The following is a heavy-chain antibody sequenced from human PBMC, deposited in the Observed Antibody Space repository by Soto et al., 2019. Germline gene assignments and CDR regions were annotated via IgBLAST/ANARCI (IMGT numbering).Heavy chain of an antibody. Sequence: GGSLRLSCAASGFTSSSYAMHWVRQAPGKGLEWVAVISYDGSNKYYADSVKGRFTISRDNSKNTLYLQMNSLRAEDTAVYYCARVMAVVPAAPAYYYYGMDVWGQGTTVTVSS. CDR2: ISYDGSNK. J-gene: IGHJ6*02. D-gene: IGHD2-2*01. CDR1: GFTSSSYA. V-gene: IGHV3-30-3*01. CDR3: ARVMAVVPAAPAYYYYGMDV.